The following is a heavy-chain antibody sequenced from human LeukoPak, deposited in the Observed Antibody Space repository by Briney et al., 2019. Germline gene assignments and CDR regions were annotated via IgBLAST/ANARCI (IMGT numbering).Heavy chain of an antibody. CDR1: GGSISSYY. J-gene: IGHJ5*02. V-gene: IGHV4-59*01. CDR3: ARVYYYDSSGYYPNWFDP. Sequence: PSETLSLTCTVSGGSISSYYWSWIRQPPGKGLEWIGYIYYSGSTNYNPSLKSRVTISVDTSKNQFSLKLSSVTAADTAVYYCARVYYYDSSGYYPNWFDPWGQGTPVTVSS. D-gene: IGHD3-22*01. CDR2: IYYSGST.